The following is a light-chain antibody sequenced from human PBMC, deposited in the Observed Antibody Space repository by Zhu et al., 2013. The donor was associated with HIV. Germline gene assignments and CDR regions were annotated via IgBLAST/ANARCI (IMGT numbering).Light chain of an antibody. J-gene: IGKJ4*01. V-gene: IGKV3D-20*02. CDR1: QSVGSTF. CDR3: QHRGDWPLT. Sequence: DIVLTQSPGTLSLSPGERATLSCGASQSVGSTFLAWYQQKPGQAPRLLIYDASNRATGVPARFSGSGSATDFTLNISSLEPEDFAVYYCQHRGDWPLTFGGGTKVQIK. CDR2: DAS.